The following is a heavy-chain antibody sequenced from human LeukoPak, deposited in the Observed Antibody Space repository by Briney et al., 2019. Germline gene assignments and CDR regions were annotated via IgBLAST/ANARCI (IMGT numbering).Heavy chain of an antibody. CDR1: GYTFTSYY. CDR3: ARGLLPWFVDYYYYYMDV. V-gene: IGHV1-46*01. D-gene: IGHD3-10*01. CDR2: INPSGGST. Sequence: ASVKVSCKASGYTFTSYYMHWVRQAPGQGLEWMGIINPSGGSTSYAQKFQGRVTMTRDMSTSTVYMELSSLRSDDTAVYYCARGLLPWFVDYYYYYMDVWGKGTTVTISS. J-gene: IGHJ6*03.